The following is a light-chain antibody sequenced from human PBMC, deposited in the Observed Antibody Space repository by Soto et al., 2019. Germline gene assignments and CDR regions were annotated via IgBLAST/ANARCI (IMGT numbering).Light chain of an antibody. J-gene: IGLJ1*01. CDR2: DVT. CDR3: YSHSSISTTHYV. CDR1: SNDIGGNRY. V-gene: IGLV2-14*03. Sequence: QSALTQPASVSGSPGQSITISCTGTSNDIGGNRYVSWYQQHPGKAPKLLIYDVTNRPSGVSNRFSGSKSGNTPSLTISGLQADDDSDYYCYSHSSISTTHYVFGPGTKVTVL.